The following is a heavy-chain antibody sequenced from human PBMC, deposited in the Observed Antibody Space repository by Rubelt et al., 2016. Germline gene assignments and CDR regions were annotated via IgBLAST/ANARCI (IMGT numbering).Heavy chain of an antibody. CDR2: IDSGNGNT. CDR1: GYTFSTYA. Sequence: QVHLVQSGAEVKKPGASVKISCKASGYTFSTYALHWVRQAPGQRLEWMGWIDSGNGNTKYYQKFQGRVSSTRDTSAGTAYRELSSLRSEDTAVYYCARSTTSFESFHGLDVWGQGTTVTVSS. J-gene: IGHJ6*02. D-gene: IGHD4-17*01. CDR3: ARSTTSFESFHGLDV. V-gene: IGHV1-3*04.